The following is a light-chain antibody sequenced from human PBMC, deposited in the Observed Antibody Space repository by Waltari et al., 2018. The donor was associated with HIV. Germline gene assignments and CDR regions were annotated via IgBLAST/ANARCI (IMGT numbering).Light chain of an antibody. J-gene: IGLJ3*02. CDR3: CSYAGSDTLV. Sequence: HSALTQPASVSGSPGQSLTISCTGTSSTVGTYNLVSWYQQHPGKAPKLLIYEVKRRPSGLSDRFSGSKSGNTASLTVSGLQAEDEAIYYCCSYAGSDTLVFGGGTSLTIL. V-gene: IGLV2-23*02. CDR1: SSTVGTYNL. CDR2: EVK.